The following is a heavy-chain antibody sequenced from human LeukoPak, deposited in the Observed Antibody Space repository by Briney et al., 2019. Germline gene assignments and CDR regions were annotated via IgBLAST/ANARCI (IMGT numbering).Heavy chain of an antibody. D-gene: IGHD6-19*01. CDR1: GFTFSRFL. J-gene: IGHJ4*02. Sequence: GGSLRLSCAASGFTFSRFLMHWVRQAPGKGLVWVSLISNDGRTTRYADSVKGRFTISRDNAKNTLYLEINSLRAEDTAVYYCARDLAGSIDYWGQGTLVSVSS. CDR2: ISNDGRTT. CDR3: ARDLAGSIDY. V-gene: IGHV3-74*01.